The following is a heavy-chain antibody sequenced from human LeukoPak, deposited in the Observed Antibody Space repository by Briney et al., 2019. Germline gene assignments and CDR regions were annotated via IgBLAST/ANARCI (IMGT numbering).Heavy chain of an antibody. CDR3: AKAQDTAMVRYYYGMDV. Sequence: GGSLRLSCAASGFTFSSHAMSWVRQAPGKGLEWVSAISGSGGSTYYADSVKGRFTISRDNSKNTLYLQMNSLRAEDTAVYYCAKAQDTAMVRYYYGMDVWGQGTTVTVSS. V-gene: IGHV3-23*01. CDR1: GFTFSSHA. J-gene: IGHJ6*02. CDR2: ISGSGGST. D-gene: IGHD5-18*01.